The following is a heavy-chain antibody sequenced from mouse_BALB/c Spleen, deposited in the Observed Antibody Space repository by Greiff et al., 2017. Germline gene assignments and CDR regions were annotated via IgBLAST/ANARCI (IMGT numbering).Heavy chain of an antibody. J-gene: IGHJ4*01. CDR3: ARDGRRDYAMDY. V-gene: IGHV1-87*01. CDR1: GYTFTSYW. CDR2: IYPGDGDT. Sequence: QVQLQQSGAELARPGASVKLSCKASGYTFTSYWMQWVKQRPGQGLEWIGAIYPGDGDTRYTQKFKGKATLTADKSSSTAYMQLSSLASEDSAVYYCARDGRRDYAMDYWGQGTSVTVSS.